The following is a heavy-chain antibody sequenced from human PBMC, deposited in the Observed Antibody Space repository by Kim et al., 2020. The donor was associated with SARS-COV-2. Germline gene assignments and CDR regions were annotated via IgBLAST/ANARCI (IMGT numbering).Heavy chain of an antibody. CDR1: GYTFTSYA. D-gene: IGHD3-22*01. Sequence: ASVKVSCKASGYTFTSYAMHWVRQAPGQRLEWMGWINAGNGNTKYSQKFQGRVTITRDTSASTAYMELSSLRSEDTAVYYCASPFLGRSTYYYDSSGPYYFDYWGQGTLVTVSS. CDR2: INAGNGNT. J-gene: IGHJ4*02. V-gene: IGHV1-3*01. CDR3: ASPFLGRSTYYYDSSGPYYFDY.